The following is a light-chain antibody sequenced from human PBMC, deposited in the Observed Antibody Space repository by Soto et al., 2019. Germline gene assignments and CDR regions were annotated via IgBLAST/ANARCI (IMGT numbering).Light chain of an antibody. Sequence: EIGLTQSPATLSLSPAERAALSCGASQSVSSRYLAWYQQKPGPEPRLLIYDASSRATGIPDRFTGSGSGTDFNLTISRLEPEDFAVYYCQQYGNSITFGQGTRLEIK. V-gene: IGKV3D-20*01. CDR1: QSVSSRY. J-gene: IGKJ5*01. CDR2: DAS. CDR3: QQYGNSIT.